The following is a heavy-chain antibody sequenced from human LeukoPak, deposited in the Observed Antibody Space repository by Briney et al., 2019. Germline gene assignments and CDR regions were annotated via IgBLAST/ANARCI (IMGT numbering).Heavy chain of an antibody. Sequence: GGSLRLSCAASGFTFSSYGMSWVRQAPGKGLEWVSAISGSGGSTYYADSVKGRFTISRDNSKNTLYLQMNSLRAEDTAVYYCAKDSVYYDSSGYQYWGQGTLVTVSS. CDR1: GFTFSSYG. CDR2: ISGSGGST. V-gene: IGHV3-23*01. D-gene: IGHD3-22*01. CDR3: AKDSVYYDSSGYQY. J-gene: IGHJ4*02.